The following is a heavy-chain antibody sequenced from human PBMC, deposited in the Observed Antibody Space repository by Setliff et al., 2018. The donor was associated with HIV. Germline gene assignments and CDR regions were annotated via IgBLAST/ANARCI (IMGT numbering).Heavy chain of an antibody. CDR3: ARERTLMTTVTTGDAFDI. D-gene: IGHD4-17*01. CDR1: GGSFSNYY. V-gene: IGHV4-34*01. Sequence: LSLTFAVYGGSFSNYYWSWIRQPPVKGLEWIGEINHSGSTNYNPSLKSRVTISVDTSKNQFSLKLSSVTAADTAVYYCARERTLMTTVTTGDAFDIWGQGTMVTVSS. CDR2: INHSGST. J-gene: IGHJ3*02.